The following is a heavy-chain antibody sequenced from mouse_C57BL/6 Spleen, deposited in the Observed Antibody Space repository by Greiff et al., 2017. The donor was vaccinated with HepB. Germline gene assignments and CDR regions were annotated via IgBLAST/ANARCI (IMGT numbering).Heavy chain of an antibody. Sequence: QVQLKESGAELVRPGTSVKVSCKASGYAFTNYLIEWVKQRPGQGLEWIGVINPGSGGTNYNEKFKGKATLTADKSSSTAYMQLSSLTSEDSAVYFCARRSKRGYFDYWGQGTTLTVSS. D-gene: IGHD2-5*01. CDR1: GYAFTNYL. J-gene: IGHJ2*01. V-gene: IGHV1-54*01. CDR3: ARRSKRGYFDY. CDR2: INPGSGGT.